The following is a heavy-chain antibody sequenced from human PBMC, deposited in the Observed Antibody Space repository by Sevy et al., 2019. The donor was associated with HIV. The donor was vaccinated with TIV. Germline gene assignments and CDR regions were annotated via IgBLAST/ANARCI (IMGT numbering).Heavy chain of an antibody. CDR1: GFTFTTPA. D-gene: IGHD3-10*01. V-gene: IGHV3-30-3*01. Sequence: GESLKISCAASGFTFTTPAMHWVRQAPGKGLEWVAVISFDGSTQYYADSVKGRFTVSRDNSKNTLYLQMNSLRPEDTAVYFCARSPPRRYGGFGYWGPGTLVTVSS. J-gene: IGHJ4*02. CDR2: ISFDGSTQ. CDR3: ARSPPRRYGGFGY.